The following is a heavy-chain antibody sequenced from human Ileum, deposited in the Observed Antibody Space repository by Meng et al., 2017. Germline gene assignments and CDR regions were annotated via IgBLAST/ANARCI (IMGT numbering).Heavy chain of an antibody. J-gene: IGHJ5*02. CDR3: ARGGPWFDP. CDR1: GGSFSGYY. V-gene: IGHV4-34*01. Sequence: QGPLQQWGAGLLETSDTLYLPCAVYGGSFSGYYWSWIRQPPGKGLEWIGENNHSGSTNYNPSLKSRVTISVDTSKNQFSLKLSSVTAADTAAYYCARGGPWFDPWGQGTLVTVSS. CDR2: NNHSGST.